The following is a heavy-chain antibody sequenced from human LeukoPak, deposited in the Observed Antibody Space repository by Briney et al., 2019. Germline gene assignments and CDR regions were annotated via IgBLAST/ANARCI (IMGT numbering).Heavy chain of an antibody. CDR3: ARAPFYYDSSGYPYFDG. V-gene: IGHV3-11*05. CDR1: GFPFSVFY. J-gene: IGHJ4*02. CDR2: ISSGSRYT. D-gene: IGHD3-22*01. Sequence: RAGGSLRLSCAASGFPFSVFYMGWVRQAPGKGLEWLAYISSGSRYTLYADSVKGRFTISRDNSKNTMFLQMNSLRAEDTALYYCARAPFYYDSSGYPYFDGWGQGTLVTVSS.